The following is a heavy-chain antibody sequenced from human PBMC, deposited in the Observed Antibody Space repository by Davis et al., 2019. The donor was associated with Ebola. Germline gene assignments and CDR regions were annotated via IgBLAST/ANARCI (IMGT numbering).Heavy chain of an antibody. J-gene: IGHJ3*02. CDR1: GGSISSGGYY. CDR3: AFVGVNTKGDARDI. D-gene: IGHD1-26*01. Sequence: MPSETLSLTCTVSGGSISSGGYYWSWIRQHPGKGLEWIGYIYYSGSTYYNPSLKSRVTISVDTSKNQFSLQLISVTAADTGVYYCAFVGVNTKGDARDIWGQGTKVIVSS. V-gene: IGHV4-31*03. CDR2: IYYSGST.